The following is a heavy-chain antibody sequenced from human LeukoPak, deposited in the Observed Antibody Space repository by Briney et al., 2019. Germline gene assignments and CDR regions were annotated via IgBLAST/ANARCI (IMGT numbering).Heavy chain of an antibody. J-gene: IGHJ4*02. V-gene: IGHV4-39*01. CDR2: IYYSGST. CDR3: ASRGAYYDSSGYYFAY. D-gene: IGHD3-22*01. CDR1: GGSISSSSYY. Sequence: SETLSLTCTVSGGSISSSSYYWGWIRQPPGKWLEWIGSIYYSGSTYYNPSLKSRVTISVDTSKNQFSLKLSSVTAADTAVYSCASRGAYYDSSGYYFAYWGQGTLVTVSS.